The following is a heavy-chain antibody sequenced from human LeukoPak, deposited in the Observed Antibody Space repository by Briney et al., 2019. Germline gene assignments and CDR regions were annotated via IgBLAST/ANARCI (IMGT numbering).Heavy chain of an antibody. V-gene: IGHV4-59*12. CDR1: GGSISSYY. Sequence: PSETLSLTCTVSGGSISSYYWSWIRQPPGKGLEWIGYIYYSGSTNYNPSLKSRVTMSVDTSKNQFSLKLSSVTAADTAVYYCARGYSGYDLGIGAFDIWGQGTMVTVSS. D-gene: IGHD5-12*01. J-gene: IGHJ3*02. CDR2: IYYSGST. CDR3: ARGYSGYDLGIGAFDI.